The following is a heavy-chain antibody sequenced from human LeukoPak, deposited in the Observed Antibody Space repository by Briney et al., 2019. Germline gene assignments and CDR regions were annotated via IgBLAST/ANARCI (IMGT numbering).Heavy chain of an antibody. CDR3: VRDASWFDF. CDR2: ISTTSSYI. CDR1: EFTFSYYS. V-gene: IGHV3-21*01. Sequence: GGSLRLSCAASEFTFSYYSMNWVRQAPGKGLEWVSSISTTSSYIYYADSLKGRFTISRDNAKNSLYLQMNSLRVEDTAVYYCVRDASWFDFWGQGTLVTVSS. D-gene: IGHD3-10*01. J-gene: IGHJ4*02.